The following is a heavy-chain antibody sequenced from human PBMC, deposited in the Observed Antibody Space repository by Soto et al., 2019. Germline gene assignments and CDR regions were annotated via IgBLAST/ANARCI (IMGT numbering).Heavy chain of an antibody. V-gene: IGHV4-31*03. D-gene: IGHD3-9*01. Sequence: PSETLSLTCTVSGGSISSGGYYWSWIRQHPGKGLEWIGYIYYSGSTYYNPSLKSRVTISVDTSKNQFSLKLSSVTAADTAVYYCARVRRYYDILTGYYNSPYFDYWGQGTLVTVSS. CDR1: GGSISSGGYY. CDR2: IYYSGST. CDR3: ARVRRYYDILTGYYNSPYFDY. J-gene: IGHJ4*02.